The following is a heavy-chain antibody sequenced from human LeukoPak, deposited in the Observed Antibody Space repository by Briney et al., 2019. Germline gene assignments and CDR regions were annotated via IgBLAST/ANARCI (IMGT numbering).Heavy chain of an antibody. CDR1: GGSFSGYY. Sequence: PSETLSLTCAVYGGSFSGYYWSWIRQPPGKGLEWIGEINHSGSTNYNPSLKSRVTISVDTSKNQLSLKLSSVTAADTAVYYCARVGSYCSGGSCYPYYYYYGMDVWGQGTTVTVSS. V-gene: IGHV4-34*01. D-gene: IGHD2-15*01. CDR2: INHSGST. CDR3: ARVGSYCSGGSCYPYYYYYGMDV. J-gene: IGHJ6*02.